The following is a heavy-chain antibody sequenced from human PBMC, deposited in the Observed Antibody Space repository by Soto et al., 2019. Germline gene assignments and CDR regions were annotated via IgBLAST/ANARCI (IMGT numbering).Heavy chain of an antibody. J-gene: IGHJ5*02. CDR1: GGSISSSSYY. CDR2: IYYSGST. D-gene: IGHD2-15*01. Sequence: SETLSLTCTVSGGSISSSSYYWGWIRQPPGKGLEWIGSIYYSGSTYYNPSLKSRVTISVDTSKNQFSLKLSSVTAADTAVYYCARLRMGVNWFDPWGQGTLVTVSS. CDR3: ARLRMGVNWFDP. V-gene: IGHV4-39*01.